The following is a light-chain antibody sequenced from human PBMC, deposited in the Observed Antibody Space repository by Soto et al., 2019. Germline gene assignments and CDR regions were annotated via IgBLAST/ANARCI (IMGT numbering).Light chain of an antibody. V-gene: IGLV2-14*01. CDR2: EVS. CDR3: SSYTNTSTLFV. CDR1: SSDVGAYDY. J-gene: IGLJ1*01. Sequence: SALTQPASVSGSPGQSITISCTGTSSDVGAYDYVSWYQQHSGKAPKLMIHEVSNRPSGVSNRFSGSKSGNTASLTISGLQAEDEADYYCSSYTNTSTLFVFGTGTKVTVL.